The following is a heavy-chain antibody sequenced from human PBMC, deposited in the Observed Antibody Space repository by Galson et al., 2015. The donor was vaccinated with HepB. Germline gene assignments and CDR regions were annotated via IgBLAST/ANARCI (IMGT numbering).Heavy chain of an antibody. V-gene: IGHV3-23*01. D-gene: IGHD3-10*01. J-gene: IGHJ6*02. Sequence: SLRLSCAASGFTFSDYAMSWVRQAPAKGLEWVSVISNSGANTYYADSVKGRFTISRDNSKNTLYLQMNSLRAEDTALYFCAKDRGAITMVRGLIRYYGMDVWGQGTTVTVSS. CDR3: AKDRGAITMVRGLIRYYGMDV. CDR2: ISNSGANT. CDR1: GFTFSDYA.